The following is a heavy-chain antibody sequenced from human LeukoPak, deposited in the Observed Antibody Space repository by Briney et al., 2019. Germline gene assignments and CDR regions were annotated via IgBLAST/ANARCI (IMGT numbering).Heavy chain of an antibody. Sequence: PGGSLRLSCAASGFTFSSYSMNWVRQAPGKGLEWVSSISSSSSYIYYADSVKGRFTISRDNAKNSLYLQMNSLRAEDTAVYYCARDSSSIAARPDRDYWGQGTLVTVSS. V-gene: IGHV3-21*01. D-gene: IGHD6-6*01. CDR1: GFTFSSYS. CDR3: ARDSSSIAARPDRDY. J-gene: IGHJ4*02. CDR2: ISSSSSYI.